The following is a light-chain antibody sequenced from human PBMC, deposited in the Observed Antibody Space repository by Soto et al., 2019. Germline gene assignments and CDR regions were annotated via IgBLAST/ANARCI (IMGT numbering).Light chain of an antibody. J-gene: IGKJ1*01. CDR2: GAS. Sequence: EIVMTQSPATLSVSPGERATLSCRASQSVSSDLAWYQHKPGQAPRLLIYGASTRATGIPARFSGRGSGTEFTLTISSLQSVDFAVYYCQQYDNWPQTFGQETKVEIK. V-gene: IGKV3-15*01. CDR1: QSVSSD. CDR3: QQYDNWPQT.